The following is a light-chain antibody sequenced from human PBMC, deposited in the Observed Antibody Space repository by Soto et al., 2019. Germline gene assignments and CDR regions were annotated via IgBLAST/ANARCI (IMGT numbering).Light chain of an antibody. V-gene: IGKV3-20*01. CDR3: QHYGNSLTYT. CDR2: GAS. J-gene: IGKJ2*01. Sequence: EIVLTQSPGTLSLSPGERATLSCRANQIVSSSYLAWYQQKPGQAPRLLIYGASHRAAGIPDRFSGSGSGTDFTLTISRLAPEDFALYYCQHYGNSLTYTFGRGTKLEIK. CDR1: QIVSSSY.